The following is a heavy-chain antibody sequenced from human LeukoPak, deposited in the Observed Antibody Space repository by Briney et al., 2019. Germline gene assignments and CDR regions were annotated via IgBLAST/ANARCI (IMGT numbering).Heavy chain of an antibody. CDR1: GYTFTSYY. Sequence: ASVKVSCKASGYTFTSYYMRWVRQAPGQGLEWMGIINPSGGSTSYAQKFQGRVTMTRDTSTSTVYMELSSLRSEDTAVYYCARDSAYCGGDCYSTFDYWGQGTLVTVSS. V-gene: IGHV1-46*01. D-gene: IGHD2-21*02. J-gene: IGHJ4*02. CDR2: INPSGGST. CDR3: ARDSAYCGGDCYSTFDY.